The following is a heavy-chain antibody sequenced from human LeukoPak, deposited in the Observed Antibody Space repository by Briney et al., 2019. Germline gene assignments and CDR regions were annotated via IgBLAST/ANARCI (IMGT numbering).Heavy chain of an antibody. J-gene: IGHJ6*02. CDR3: ARGEDIVVVPAAMYYYYGMDV. CDR1: GFTFSSYA. Sequence: GVSLRLSCAASGFTFSSYAMHWVRQAPGKGLEWVAVISYDGSNKYYADSVKGRFTISRDNSKNTLYLQMNSLRAEDTAVYYCARGEDIVVVPAAMYYYYGMDVWGQGTTVTVSS. V-gene: IGHV3-30-3*01. CDR2: ISYDGSNK. D-gene: IGHD2-2*01.